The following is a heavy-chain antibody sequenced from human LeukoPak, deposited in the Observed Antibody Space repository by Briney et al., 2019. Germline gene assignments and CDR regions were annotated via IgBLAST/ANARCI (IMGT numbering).Heavy chain of an antibody. CDR2: IQSDGSDK. CDR1: GFSFSSYG. J-gene: IGHJ2*01. V-gene: IGHV3-30*02. Sequence: GRSLRLSRAASGFSFSSYGMHWVRQAPGKGLEWLAFIQSDGSDKDYPDTVKGRFTIFRDNSRNTLYLQMNSLRDEDTAAYYCVKGLVPGKNWYFDLWGRGALVTVSS. CDR3: VKGLVPGKNWYFDL. D-gene: IGHD3-10*01.